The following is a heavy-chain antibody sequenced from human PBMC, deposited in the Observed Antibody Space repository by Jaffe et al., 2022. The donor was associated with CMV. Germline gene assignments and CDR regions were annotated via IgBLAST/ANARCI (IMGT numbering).Heavy chain of an antibody. V-gene: IGHV4-59*08. CDR2: IYYSGST. CDR3: ARHAGPAYGDYVYDY. Sequence: QVQLQESGPGLVKPSETLSLTCTVSGGSISSYYWSWIRQPPGKGLEWIGYIYYSGSTNYNPSLKSRVTISVDTSKNQFSLKLSSVTAADTAVYYCARHAGPAYGDYVYDYWGQGTLVTVSS. J-gene: IGHJ4*02. CDR1: GGSISSYY. D-gene: IGHD4-17*01.